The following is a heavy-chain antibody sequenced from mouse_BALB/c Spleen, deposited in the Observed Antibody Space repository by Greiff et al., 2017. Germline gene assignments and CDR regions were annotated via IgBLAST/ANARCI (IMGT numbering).Heavy chain of an antibody. CDR3: AREGHYRYDVFAY. Sequence: VQLVESGPGLVAPSQSLSITCTVSGFSLTSYGVHWVRQPPGKGLEWLGVIWAGGSTNYNSALMSRLSISKDNSKSQVFLKMNSLQTDDTAMYYCAREGHYRYDVFAYWGQGTLVTVSA. D-gene: IGHD2-14*01. J-gene: IGHJ3*01. V-gene: IGHV2-9*02. CDR2: IWAGGST. CDR1: GFSLTSYG.